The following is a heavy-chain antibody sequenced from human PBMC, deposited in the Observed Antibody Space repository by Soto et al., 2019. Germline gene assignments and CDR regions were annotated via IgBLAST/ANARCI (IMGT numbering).Heavy chain of an antibody. Sequence: QVQLVQSGAEVKKPGASVKVSCKASGYTFTNYAFSWVRQAPGQGLEWMGWISAYNGNTNYPQKLQGRVTMTTDTPTSTAYMGLRSLRSVDTAVYYCARDLAAAGPFDCWGQGTLVTVSS. V-gene: IGHV1-18*01. CDR1: GYTFTNYA. J-gene: IGHJ4*02. CDR3: ARDLAAAGPFDC. CDR2: ISAYNGNT. D-gene: IGHD6-13*01.